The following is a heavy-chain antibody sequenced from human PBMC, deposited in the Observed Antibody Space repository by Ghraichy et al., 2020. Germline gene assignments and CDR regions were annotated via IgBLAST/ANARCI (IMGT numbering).Heavy chain of an antibody. CDR1: GFTFSSYA. D-gene: IGHD6-19*01. CDR3: AKVHSSGWYQVKSGHFDY. Sequence: GGSLRLSCAASGFTFSSYAMSWVRQAPGKGLECVSSISGSGISTYYADSVKGRFTIARDNSKNTLYLQMNSLRSEDTAVYYCAKVHSSGWYQVKSGHFDYWGQGILATVSS. J-gene: IGHJ4*02. V-gene: IGHV3-23*01. CDR2: ISGSGIST.